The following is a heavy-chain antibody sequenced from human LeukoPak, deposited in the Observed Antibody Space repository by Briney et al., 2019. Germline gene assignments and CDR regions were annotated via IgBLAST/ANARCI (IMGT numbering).Heavy chain of an antibody. D-gene: IGHD6-6*01. CDR1: GGSISSSSYY. CDR2: IYYSGST. J-gene: IGHJ4*02. Sequence: PSETLSLTCTVSGGSISSSSYYWGWIRQPPGKGLEWIGSIYYSGSTYYNPSLKSRVTISVDTSKNQFSLKLSSVTAADTAVYYCATSSSSDTTVPGGELLNFDYWGQGTLVTVSS. V-gene: IGHV4-39*07. CDR3: ATSSSSDTTVPGGELLNFDY.